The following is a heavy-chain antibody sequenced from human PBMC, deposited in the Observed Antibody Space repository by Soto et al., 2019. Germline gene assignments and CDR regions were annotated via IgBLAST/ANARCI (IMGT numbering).Heavy chain of an antibody. Sequence: ETLSRSCTVSGASISSYYWSWIRQPPGKGLEWIGYIYYSGSANYNPSLKTRVTMSVDTSKTQFSLSLTSVTAADTAVYYCARLNQPAPKTNAFDIGSQGTLVTV. D-gene: IGHD2-2*01. CDR3: ARLNQPAPKTNAFDI. J-gene: IGHJ3*02. CDR2: IYYSGSA. V-gene: IGHV4-59*08. CDR1: GASISSYY.